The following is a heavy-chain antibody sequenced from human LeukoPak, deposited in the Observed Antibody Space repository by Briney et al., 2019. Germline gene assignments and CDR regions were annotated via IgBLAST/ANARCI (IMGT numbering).Heavy chain of an antibody. Sequence: SETLSLTCTVSVDSISSYYWSWIRQSPGKGLEWIGYIYYSGSTYYNPSLRSRVTMSVDTSKNQFSLKLRSVTAADTAVYYCARVEAVSGTGWFDPWGQGTLVTASS. CDR1: VDSISSYY. CDR3: ARVEAVSGTGWFDP. CDR2: IYYSGST. D-gene: IGHD6-13*01. V-gene: IGHV4-59*01. J-gene: IGHJ5*02.